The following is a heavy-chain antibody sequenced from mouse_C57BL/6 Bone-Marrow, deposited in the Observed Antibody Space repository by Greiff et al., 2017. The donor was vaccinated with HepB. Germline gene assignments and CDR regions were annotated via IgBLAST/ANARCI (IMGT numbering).Heavy chain of an antibody. J-gene: IGHJ4*01. CDR3: ATVPIYYGYDEEGYYAMDY. D-gene: IGHD2-2*01. CDR1: GFNIKDYY. V-gene: IGHV14-2*01. CDR2: IDPEDGET. Sequence: EVQRVESGAELVKPGASVKLSCTASGFNIKDYYMHWVKQRTEQGLEWIGRIDPEDGETKYAPKFQGKATITADTSSNTAYLQLSSLTSEDTAVYYCATVPIYYGYDEEGYYAMDYWGQGTSVTVSS.